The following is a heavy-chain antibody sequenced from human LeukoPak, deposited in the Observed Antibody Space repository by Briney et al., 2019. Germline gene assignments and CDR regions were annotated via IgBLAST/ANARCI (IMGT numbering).Heavy chain of an antibody. J-gene: IGHJ6*02. CDR3: FAPAAANYYYYGMDV. V-gene: IGHV3-30*03. CDR1: GFTFSSYG. D-gene: IGHD2-2*01. Sequence: GGSLRLSCAASGFTFSSYGMHWGRQAPGKGLEWVSVISYDGSNKYYADSVKGRFTISRDNSKNTLCLQMNSPRAEDTAVYYCFAPAAANYYYYGMDVWGQGTTVTVSS. CDR2: ISYDGSNK.